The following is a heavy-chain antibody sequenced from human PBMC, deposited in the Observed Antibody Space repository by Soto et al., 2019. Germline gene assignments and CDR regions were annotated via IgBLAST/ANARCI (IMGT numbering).Heavy chain of an antibody. CDR1: GGSISSSSHY. D-gene: IGHD1-26*01. CDR2: IYYSGST. CDR3: ARAIVGALGYYFDY. V-gene: IGHV4-39*01. J-gene: IGHJ4*02. Sequence: PSETLSLTCTVSGGSISSSSHYWGWIRQPPGKGLEWIGSIYYSGSTYYNPSLKSRVTISVDTSKNQFSLKLSSVTAADTAVYYCARAIVGALGYYFDYWGQGTLVTVSS.